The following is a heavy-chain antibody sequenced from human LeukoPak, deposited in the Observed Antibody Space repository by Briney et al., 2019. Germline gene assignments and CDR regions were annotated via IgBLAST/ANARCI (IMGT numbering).Heavy chain of an antibody. CDR3: SWSGEAD. V-gene: IGHV3-7*01. Sequence: PGGSLRLSCAASGFTFSSYAMTWVRRAPGKGLEWVADIKEDGSERYYVDSVKGRFTISRDKAKNSVFLQMNGLRAEDTAVYYCSWSGEADWGQGTLVTVSS. CDR1: GFTFSSYA. J-gene: IGHJ4*02. D-gene: IGHD1-26*01. CDR2: IKEDGSER.